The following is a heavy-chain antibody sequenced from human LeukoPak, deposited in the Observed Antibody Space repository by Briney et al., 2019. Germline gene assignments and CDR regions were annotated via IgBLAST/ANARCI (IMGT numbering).Heavy chain of an antibody. Sequence: GGSLRLSCAASGFTFSNYAMSWVRQAPGKGLEWVSAISGSGGSTYYADSVKGRFTISRDDSKNTVYLQMNSLRAEDTSVYYCARHSTADYSSSWAIDYWGQGTLVTVSS. V-gene: IGHV3-23*01. CDR3: ARHSTADYSSSWAIDY. J-gene: IGHJ4*02. CDR1: GFTFSNYA. CDR2: ISGSGGST. D-gene: IGHD6-13*01.